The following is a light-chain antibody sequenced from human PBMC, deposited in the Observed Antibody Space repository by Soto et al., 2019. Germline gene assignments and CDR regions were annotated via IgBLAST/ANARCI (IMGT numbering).Light chain of an antibody. CDR3: QQYGSSGT. Sequence: VLTQSPGTLSLSPGDSATLSCRASQSVSNNYLAWYQQKPGQAPRLLIYAASNRATGIQDRFSGSGSGTEFTLTIRRLEPEDFAVYYCQQYGSSGTCGQGTKVDIK. J-gene: IGKJ1*01. CDR1: QSVSNNY. V-gene: IGKV3-20*01. CDR2: AAS.